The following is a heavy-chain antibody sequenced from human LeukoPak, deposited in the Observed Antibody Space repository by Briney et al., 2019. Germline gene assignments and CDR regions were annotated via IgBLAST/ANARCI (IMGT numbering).Heavy chain of an antibody. Sequence: PSETLSLTCTVSGGSISSYYWSWIRQPAGKGLEWIGRIYTSGSTNYNPSLKSRVTISVAQSKNQFSLKLSSVTAADTAVNYCAKVRGAVAAYNWFDPWGQRTPVTVSS. CDR2: IYTSGST. D-gene: IGHD6-19*01. CDR3: AKVRGAVAAYNWFDP. V-gene: IGHV4-4*07. J-gene: IGHJ5*02. CDR1: GGSISSYY.